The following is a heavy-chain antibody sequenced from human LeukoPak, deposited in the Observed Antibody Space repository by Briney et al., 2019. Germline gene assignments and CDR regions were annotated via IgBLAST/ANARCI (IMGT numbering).Heavy chain of an antibody. CDR1: GGSISSSNW. CDR2: IYHSGIT. J-gene: IGHJ5*02. D-gene: IGHD6-13*01. CDR3: ARMGYSSSWGRANWFDP. Sequence: SETLSLTCAVSGGSISSSNWWSWVRQPPGKGLEWIGEIYHSGITNYNPSLKSRVTISVDKSKNQFSLKLSSVTAADTAVYYCARMGYSSSWGRANWFDPWGQGTLVTVSS. V-gene: IGHV4-4*02.